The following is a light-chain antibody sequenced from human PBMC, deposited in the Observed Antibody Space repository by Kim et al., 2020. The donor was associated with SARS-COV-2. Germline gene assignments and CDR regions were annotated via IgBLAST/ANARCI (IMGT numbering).Light chain of an antibody. Sequence: SHGERATLSCRPSQSSSSNLARYQQRPGQTPRLLIYGASTRATGIPAKFSGSGSGTEFTLTISSMQSEDFAVYYCQQYNNWPPWTFGQGTKVDIK. V-gene: IGKV3-15*01. CDR3: QQYNNWPPWT. J-gene: IGKJ1*01. CDR1: QSSSSN. CDR2: GAS.